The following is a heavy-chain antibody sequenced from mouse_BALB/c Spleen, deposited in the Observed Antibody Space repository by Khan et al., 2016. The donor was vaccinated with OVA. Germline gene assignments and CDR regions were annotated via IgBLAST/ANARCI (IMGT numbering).Heavy chain of an antibody. CDR2: ISYSGST. J-gene: IGHJ3*01. Sequence: EVQLQESGPSLVKPSQTLYLTCSVTGDSITSGYWNWIRKFPGNKLEYMGYISYSGSTYYNPSLKSRISITRDTSKNQYYLQLNSVTTEDTATYYCARYDYDYDGAFAYWGQGTLVTVSA. D-gene: IGHD2-4*01. V-gene: IGHV3-8*02. CDR3: ARYDYDYDGAFAY. CDR1: GDSITSGY.